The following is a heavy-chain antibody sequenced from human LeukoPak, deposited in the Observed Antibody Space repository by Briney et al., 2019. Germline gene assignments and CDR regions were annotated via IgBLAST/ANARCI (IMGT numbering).Heavy chain of an antibody. CDR3: ARHPDYGDYGFDY. D-gene: IGHD4-17*01. J-gene: IGHJ4*02. V-gene: IGHV4-59*08. CDR1: GGSISSYY. CDR2: IYYSGST. Sequence: SETLSLTCTVSGGSISSYYWSWIRQPPGKGLEWVGYIYYSGSTNYNPSLKSRVTISVDTSKNQFSLKLSSVTAADTAVYYCARHPDYGDYGFDYWGQGTLVTVSS.